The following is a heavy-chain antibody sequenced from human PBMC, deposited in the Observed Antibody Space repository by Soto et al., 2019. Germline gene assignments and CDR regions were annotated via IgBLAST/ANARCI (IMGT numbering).Heavy chain of an antibody. CDR1: GFSFSYYA. V-gene: IGHV3-30-3*01. CDR3: ASPYCSGGSCYHTECFQH. D-gene: IGHD2-15*01. CDR2: IAYDGSKK. Sequence: QVHLVESGGGVVQPGRSLRLSCAASGFSFSYYAMHWVRQAPGKGLEWVAVIAYDGSKKYYADSVKGRFTISRDNSKNTLYLQMSSLRDEDTAVYYCASPYCSGGSCYHTECFQHWGQGTLVTVSS. J-gene: IGHJ1*01.